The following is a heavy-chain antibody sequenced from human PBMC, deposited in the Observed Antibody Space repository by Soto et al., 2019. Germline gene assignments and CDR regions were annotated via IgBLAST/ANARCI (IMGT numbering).Heavy chain of an antibody. J-gene: IGHJ4*02. V-gene: IGHV4-31*03. CDR2: IYYSGST. CDR1: GGSISSGGYY. Sequence: QVQLQESGPGLVKPSQTLSLTCTVSGGSISSGGYYWSWIRQHPGKGLEWIGYIYYSGSTYYNPSLKRRATLSIDXXKNQFSLQLSSVTAADTAVYYCARGGIAAAAPPDYWGQGTLVTVSS. CDR3: ARGGIAAAAPPDY. D-gene: IGHD6-13*01.